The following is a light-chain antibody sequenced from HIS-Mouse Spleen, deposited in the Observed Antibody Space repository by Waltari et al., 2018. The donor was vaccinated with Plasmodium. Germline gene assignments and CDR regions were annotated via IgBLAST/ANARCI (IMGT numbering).Light chain of an antibody. CDR3: SSYTSSSTLVV. CDR2: DVS. CDR1: SSDVGGYNY. J-gene: IGLJ2*01. Sequence: PGQSITISCTGTSSDVGGYNYVSWYQQHPGKAPKLMSYDVSNRPSGVSNRFSGSNSGNTASLTISGLQAEDEADYYCSSYTSSSTLVVFGGGTKLTVL. V-gene: IGLV2-14*03.